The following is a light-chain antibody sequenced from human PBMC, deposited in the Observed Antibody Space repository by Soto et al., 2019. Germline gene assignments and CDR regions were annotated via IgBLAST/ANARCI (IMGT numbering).Light chain of an antibody. CDR1: CSDVGTYNY. CDR2: VVS. Sequence: QSVLTQPASVSGSPGQSITISCTETCSDVGTYNYVSWYQHHPGKAPKLMISVVSNRPSGVSDRFSGSKSGNTASLTISGLQAEDEADYYCTLYIRSNTVFGGGTKVTVL. J-gene: IGLJ2*01. V-gene: IGLV2-14*01. CDR3: TLYIRSNTV.